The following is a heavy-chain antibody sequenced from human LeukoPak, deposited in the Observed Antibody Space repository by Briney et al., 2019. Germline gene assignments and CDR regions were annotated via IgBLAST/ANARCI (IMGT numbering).Heavy chain of an antibody. D-gene: IGHD3-10*01. J-gene: IGHJ4*02. CDR1: GFTFSSYS. CDR3: ARRGGFDY. Sequence: PGGSLRLSCAASGFTFSSYSMNWVRQAPGKGLEWVSYISSSSSTIYYADSVKGRFTISRDNAKNPLYLQMNSLRDEDTAVYYCARRGGFDYWGQGTLVTVSS. CDR2: ISSSSSTI. V-gene: IGHV3-48*02.